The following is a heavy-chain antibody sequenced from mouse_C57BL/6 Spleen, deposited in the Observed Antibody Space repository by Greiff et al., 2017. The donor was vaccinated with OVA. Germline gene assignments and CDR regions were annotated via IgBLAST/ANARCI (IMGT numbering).Heavy chain of an antibody. Sequence: VQLQQPGAELVKPGASVKMSCKASGYTFTSYWITWVKQRPGQGLAWIGDIYPGSGSTNYNEKFKSKATLTVDTSSSTAYMQLSSLTSEDSAVYYCARLILGAGSYYFDYWGQGTTLTVSS. CDR1: GYTFTSYW. V-gene: IGHV1-55*01. CDR2: IYPGSGST. J-gene: IGHJ2*01. CDR3: ARLILGAGSYYFDY.